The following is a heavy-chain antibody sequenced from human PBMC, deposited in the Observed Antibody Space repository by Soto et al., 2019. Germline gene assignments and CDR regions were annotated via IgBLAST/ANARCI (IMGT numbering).Heavy chain of an antibody. CDR2: IYYSGST. D-gene: IGHD6-13*01. V-gene: IGHV4-59*01. CDR1: GGSISSYY. CDR3: ALSRAAAGTYYFAY. Sequence: PSETLSLTCTVSGGSISSYYWSWIRQPPGKGLEWIGYIYYSGSTNYNPSLKSRVTISVDTSKNQLSLKLSSVTAADTAVYSCALSRAAAGTYYFAYWGQETLVTVSS. J-gene: IGHJ4*02.